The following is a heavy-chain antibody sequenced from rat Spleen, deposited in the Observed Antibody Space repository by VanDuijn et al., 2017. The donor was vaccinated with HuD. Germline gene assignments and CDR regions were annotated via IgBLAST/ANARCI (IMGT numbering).Heavy chain of an antibody. V-gene: IGHV5-7*01. J-gene: IGHJ2*01. CDR1: RFTFSDYN. CDR3: ARGPSYGSDLDYFDY. Sequence: EVQLVESGGGLVQPGGSLKLSCAASRFTFSDYNMAWVRQAPKKGLDWVAYINIDGGSTYYGDSVKGRFTISRDNEKSTLSLQMDSLRSEDTATYYCARGPSYGSDLDYFDYWGQGVMVTVSS. D-gene: IGHD1-7*01. CDR2: INIDGGST.